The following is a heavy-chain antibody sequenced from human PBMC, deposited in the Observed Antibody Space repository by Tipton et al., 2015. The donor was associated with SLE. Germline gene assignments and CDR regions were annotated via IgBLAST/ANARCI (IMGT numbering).Heavy chain of an antibody. Sequence: QSGPEVKKPGASVKVSCKASGYTFTSYGINWVRQATGQGLEWMGWMNPNSGNTGYAQKFQGRVTMTRDTSTSTVYMELSSVRSEDTAVYYCARDSLENYWVQGTLVTVSS. CDR3: ARDSLENY. J-gene: IGHJ4*02. CDR1: GYTFTSYG. CDR2: MNPNSGNT. D-gene: IGHD2-15*01. V-gene: IGHV1-8*02.